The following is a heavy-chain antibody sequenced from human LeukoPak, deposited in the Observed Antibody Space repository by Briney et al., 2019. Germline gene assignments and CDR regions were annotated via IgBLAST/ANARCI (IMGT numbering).Heavy chain of an antibody. J-gene: IGHJ4*02. CDR3: ARLGGYFDY. CDR1: GGSISSYY. CDR2: LYYSGSP. D-gene: IGHD3-10*01. V-gene: IGHV4-59*08. Sequence: NTSETLSLTCTGPGGSISSYYWSWIRQPPGKGLEWIGYLYYSGSPNYNPSLKSRVTISVDTSKNQFSLKLSSVTAADTAVYYCARLGGYFDYWGQGTLVTVSS.